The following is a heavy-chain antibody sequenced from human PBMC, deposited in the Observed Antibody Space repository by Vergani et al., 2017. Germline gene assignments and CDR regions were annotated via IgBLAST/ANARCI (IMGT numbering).Heavy chain of an antibody. CDR3: AKFPLNITTPDRGDF. V-gene: IGHV3-30*18. D-gene: IGHD1-1*01. CDR2: ISYDGDTT. J-gene: IGHJ4*02. Sequence: QVHLVESGGGVVQPGGSLRLSCAVSGFRFSDYGMHWVRQAPGRGLEWVALISYDGDTTYYEDSVKGRFTISRDNSKNTLFLQMHSLRVEDTALYYCAKFPLNITTPDRGDFWGQGSLVTVSS. CDR1: GFRFSDYG.